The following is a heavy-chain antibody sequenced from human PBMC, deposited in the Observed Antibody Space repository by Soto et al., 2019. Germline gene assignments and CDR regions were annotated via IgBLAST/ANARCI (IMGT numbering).Heavy chain of an antibody. V-gene: IGHV4-61*01. D-gene: IGHD3-16*02. CDR3: ARAYDYVWGSYPPNWFDP. CDR1: GGSVSSGSYY. J-gene: IGHJ5*02. Sequence: PSETLSLTCTASGGSVSSGSYYWSWIRQPPGKGLEWIGYIYYSGSTNYNPSLKSRVTISVDTSKNQFSLKLSSVTAADTAVYYCARAYDYVWGSYPPNWFDPWGQGTLVTVSS. CDR2: IYYSGST.